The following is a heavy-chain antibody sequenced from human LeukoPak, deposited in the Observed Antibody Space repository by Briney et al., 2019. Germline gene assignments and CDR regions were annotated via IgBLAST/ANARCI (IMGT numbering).Heavy chain of an antibody. Sequence: PSETLSLTCAVYGGSFSGYYWSWIRQPPGKGLEWIGEIIHSGSTNYNPSLKSRVTISVDTSKNQFSLKLSSVTAADTAVYYCARRRGWVRGYSYGYGVLYFDYWGQGTLVTVSS. D-gene: IGHD5-18*01. V-gene: IGHV4-34*12. J-gene: IGHJ4*02. CDR3: ARRRGWVRGYSYGYGVLYFDY. CDR2: IIHSGST. CDR1: GGSFSGYY.